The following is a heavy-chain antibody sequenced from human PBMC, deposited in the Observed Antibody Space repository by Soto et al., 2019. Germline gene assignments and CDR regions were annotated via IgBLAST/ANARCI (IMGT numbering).Heavy chain of an antibody. CDR3: GREAGDYDWYFDL. Sequence: QVQLLQSGAEVKEPGASVKVSCKTSGYTFTSRGIYWVRRAPGQGLEWIGWISPYNGNTNYEQRLQGRVTLTTGTSTSTACMELRSLRPDDTAVYYCGREAGDYDWYFDLWGRGTPVTVSS. V-gene: IGHV1-18*01. CDR1: GYTFTSRG. D-gene: IGHD4-17*01. CDR2: ISPYNGNT. J-gene: IGHJ2*01.